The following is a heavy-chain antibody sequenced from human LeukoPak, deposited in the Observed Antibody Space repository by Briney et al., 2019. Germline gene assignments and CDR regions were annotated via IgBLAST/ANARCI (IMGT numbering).Heavy chain of an antibody. J-gene: IGHJ4*02. V-gene: IGHV3-30*18. CDR1: GFTFSSYA. CDR2: ISYDGSNK. CDR3: AKVADWYAMIQYFDY. D-gene: IGHD3-9*01. Sequence: GGSLRLSCAASGFTFSSYAMSWVRQAPGKGLEWVAVISYDGSNKYYADSVKGRFTISRDNSKNTLYLQMNSLRAEDTAVYYCAKVADWYAMIQYFDYWGQGTLVTVSS.